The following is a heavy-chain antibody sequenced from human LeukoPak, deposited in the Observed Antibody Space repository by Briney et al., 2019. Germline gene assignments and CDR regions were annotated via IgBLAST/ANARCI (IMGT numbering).Heavy chain of an antibody. CDR3: ATSRSFDY. CDR2: IKQDGSEK. Sequence: GGSLRLSCAASGFTFSSYWMTWVRQAPGKGLEWVANIKQDGSEKYYVDSVKGRSTISRDNAKNSLYLEMNSLRAEDTAVYYCATSRSFDYWGQGTLVTVSS. CDR1: GFTFSSYW. J-gene: IGHJ4*02. V-gene: IGHV3-7*01.